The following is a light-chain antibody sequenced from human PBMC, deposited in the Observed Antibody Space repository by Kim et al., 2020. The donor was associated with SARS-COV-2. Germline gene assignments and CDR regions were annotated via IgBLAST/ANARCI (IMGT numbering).Light chain of an antibody. Sequence: DIRLTQSPSFLSASVGDRVTITCRASQGISSYLAWYQQKPGKAPKLLIYAASTLQSGVSSRFSGSGSGTEFTLTISSLQPEDFATYYCQQLNSYPLFTFGPGTKVDIK. CDR3: QQLNSYPLFT. V-gene: IGKV1-9*01. CDR1: QGISSY. CDR2: AAS. J-gene: IGKJ3*01.